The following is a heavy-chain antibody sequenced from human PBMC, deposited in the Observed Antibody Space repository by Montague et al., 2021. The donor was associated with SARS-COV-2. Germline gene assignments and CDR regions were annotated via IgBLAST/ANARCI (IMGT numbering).Heavy chain of an antibody. CDR2: IYSNGDK. CDR3: AHLIRYYDIFTGIPFDX. J-gene: IGHJ4*02. CDR1: GFSLSTPNVG. D-gene: IGHD3-9*01. Sequence: PPLVKPTQTLTLTCTFSGFSLSTPNVGVAWIRQPPGKALEWLAVIYSNGDKRYSPSLQRRLTITKDTSRNQVVLSLTNVDPLDTATYYCAHLIRYYDIFTGIPFDXWGQGTQVTVSS. V-gene: IGHV2-5*01.